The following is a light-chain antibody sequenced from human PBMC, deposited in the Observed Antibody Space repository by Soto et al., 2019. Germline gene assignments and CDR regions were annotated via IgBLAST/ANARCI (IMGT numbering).Light chain of an antibody. CDR2: RAS. CDR3: QQYNTYSFT. J-gene: IGKJ3*01. V-gene: IGKV1-5*03. Sequence: DIQMTQSPSTLSASVGDRVTITCRASQTINSWLAWYQQKPGKAPKLLIYRASTLQSGVPSRFSSSGSGTEFTLTISSLQPDDVATYYCQQYNTYSFTFGPGTKVDIK. CDR1: QTINSW.